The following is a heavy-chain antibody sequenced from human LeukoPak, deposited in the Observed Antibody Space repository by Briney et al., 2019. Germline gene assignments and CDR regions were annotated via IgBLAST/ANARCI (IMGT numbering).Heavy chain of an antibody. CDR1: GFTFSSYA. D-gene: IGHD5-24*01. J-gene: IGHJ4*02. CDR3: AKDRRGDGYIV. CDR2: IGGSGGTP. Sequence: GGSLRLSCAASGFTFSSYAVSWVRQAPGKGLEGVSVIGGSGGTPFYADSVKGRFTVSRDNSKNTLFLQMNSLTADDTAVYYCAKDRRGDGYIVWGQGTLVTVSS. V-gene: IGHV3-23*01.